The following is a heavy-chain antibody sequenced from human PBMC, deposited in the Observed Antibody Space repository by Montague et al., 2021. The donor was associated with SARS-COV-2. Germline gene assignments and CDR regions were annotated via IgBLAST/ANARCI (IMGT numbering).Heavy chain of an antibody. J-gene: IGHJ3*02. CDR3: ARETMTADAFDT. V-gene: IGHV4-59*02. Sequence: SETLSLTCAVALASVGSSDWGWIRQAPGKGLEWIGYLYRVGSTDYNPSLKSRATIPRDTSKNQFSLKVRSVTAADTAVYYCARETMTADAFDTWGQGTMVTVSS. D-gene: IGHD1-14*01. CDR2: LYRVGST. CDR1: LASVGSSD.